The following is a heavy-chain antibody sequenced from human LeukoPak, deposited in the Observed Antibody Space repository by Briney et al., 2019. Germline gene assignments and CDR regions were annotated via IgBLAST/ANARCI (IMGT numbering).Heavy chain of an antibody. V-gene: IGHV4-59*08. Sequence: SETLSLTCTVSGGSISSYYWSWIRQPPGKGLEWIGYIYYSGSTNYNPSLKSRVTISVDTSKNQFSLKLSSVTAADTAVYYCARLDYNFGTNWGQGALVTVSP. CDR1: GGSISSYY. D-gene: IGHD1-1*01. CDR3: ARLDYNFGTN. CDR2: IYYSGST. J-gene: IGHJ4*02.